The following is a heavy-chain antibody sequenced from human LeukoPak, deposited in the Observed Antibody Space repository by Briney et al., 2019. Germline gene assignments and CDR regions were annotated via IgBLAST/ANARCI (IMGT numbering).Heavy chain of an antibody. J-gene: IGHJ4*02. CDR3: ARLGYSSSWYYFDY. V-gene: IGHV3-74*01. CDR2: INSDGYGL. CDR1: GFTFSSYW. Sequence: PGGSLRLSCAASGFTFSSYWMHWVRQAPGKGLVWVSRINSDGYGLSYADSVKGRFTISRDNAKNTLYLQMNSLRAEDTAVYYCARLGYSSSWYYFDYWGQGSLVTVSS. D-gene: IGHD6-13*01.